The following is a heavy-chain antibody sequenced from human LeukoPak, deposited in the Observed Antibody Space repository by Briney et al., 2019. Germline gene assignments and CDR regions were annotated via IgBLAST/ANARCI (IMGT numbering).Heavy chain of an antibody. V-gene: IGHV4-39*07. J-gene: IGHJ4*02. CDR2: IYYSGST. D-gene: IGHD3-10*01. Sequence: PSETLSLTCTVSGGSITSSSYYWGWIRQPPGKGLEWIGYIYYSGSTYYNPSLKSRVTISVDTSKNQFSLKLSSVTAADTAVYYCASCPWFGEDVGYWGQGTPVTVSS. CDR3: ASCPWFGEDVGY. CDR1: GGSITSSSYY.